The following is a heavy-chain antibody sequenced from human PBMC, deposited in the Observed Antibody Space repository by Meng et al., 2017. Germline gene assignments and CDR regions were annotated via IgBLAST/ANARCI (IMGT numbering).Heavy chain of an antibody. V-gene: IGHV3-49*03. D-gene: IGHD2-15*01. CDR1: GFTFGDYG. CDR3: ARGVVVVASTRHSPYFDY. J-gene: IGHJ4*02. CDR2: IRSKAYGGTT. Sequence: GESLKISCTASGFTFGDYGMSWFRQAPGKGLEWVGFIRSKAYGGTTEYAASVKGRFTISRDDSKSIAYLQMNSLKTEDTAVYYCARGVVVVASTRHSPYFDYWGQGTLVTVCS.